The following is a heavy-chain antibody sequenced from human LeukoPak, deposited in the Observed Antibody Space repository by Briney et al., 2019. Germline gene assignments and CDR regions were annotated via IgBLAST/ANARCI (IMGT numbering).Heavy chain of an antibody. D-gene: IGHD3-3*01. J-gene: IGHJ4*02. CDR3: ASFYDFWSSYYPFPHRPHDY. Sequence: PSETLSLTCTVSGGSISSSSYYWGWIRQPRGKGPECIGSIYYSGSTYYNPSLKSRVTISVDTSKNQFSLKLSSVTAADTAVYYCASFYDFWSSYYPFPHRPHDYWGQGTLVTVSS. V-gene: IGHV4-39*01. CDR2: IYYSGST. CDR1: GGSISSSSYY.